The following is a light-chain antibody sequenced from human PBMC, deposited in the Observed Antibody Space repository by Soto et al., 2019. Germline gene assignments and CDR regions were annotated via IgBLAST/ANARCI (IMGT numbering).Light chain of an antibody. CDR2: EVS. CDR3: FSFNNAWTHV. CDR1: SSDIGAYNY. J-gene: IGLJ1*01. Sequence: SSLSQPCSLSGSPGESITVSCTGSSSDIGAYNYVSWFQQYPGKAPKLIISEVSNRPSGVSNRFSGSKSGTAASLTISGLKTDDEADYFCFSFNNAWTHVFGTANKVNAL. V-gene: IGLV2-14*01.